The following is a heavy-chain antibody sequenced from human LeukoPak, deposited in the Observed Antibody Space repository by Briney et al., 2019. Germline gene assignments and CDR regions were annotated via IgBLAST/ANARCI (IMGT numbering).Heavy chain of an antibody. Sequence: PSETLSLTCAVYGGSFSGYYWSWIRQPPGKGLEWIGEINHSGSTNYNPSLKSRVTISVDTSKNQFSLKLSSVTAADTAVYYCARNYYDSSGYYLYFDYWGQGTLVTVSS. CDR3: ARNYYDSSGYYLYFDY. V-gene: IGHV4-34*01. CDR2: INHSGST. CDR1: GGSFSGYY. J-gene: IGHJ4*02. D-gene: IGHD3-22*01.